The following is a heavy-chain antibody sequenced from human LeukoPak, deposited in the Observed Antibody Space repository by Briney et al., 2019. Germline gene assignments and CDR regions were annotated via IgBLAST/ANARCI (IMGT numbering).Heavy chain of an antibody. D-gene: IGHD5-12*01. CDR1: GFTFSSYA. J-gene: IGHJ4*02. CDR2: ISYDGSNK. CDR3: ARDLGGYGSNLFDY. Sequence: GRSLRLSRAASGFTFSSYAMHWVRQAPGKGLEWVAVISYDGSNKYYADSVKGRFTISRDNSKNTLYLQMNSLRAEDTAVYYCARDLGGYGSNLFDYWGQGTLVTVSS. V-gene: IGHV3-30*04.